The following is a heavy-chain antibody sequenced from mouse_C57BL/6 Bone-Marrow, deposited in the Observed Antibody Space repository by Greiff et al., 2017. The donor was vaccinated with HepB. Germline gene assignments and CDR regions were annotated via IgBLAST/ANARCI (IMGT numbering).Heavy chain of an antibody. Sequence: VQRVESGPELVKPGASVKISCKASGYAFSSSWMNWVKQRPGKGLEWIGRIYPGDGDTNYNGKFKGKATLTADKSSSTAYMQLSSLTSEDSAVYFCARRWDRAYWGQGTLVTVSA. CDR3: ARRWDRAY. CDR1: GYAFSSSW. CDR2: IYPGDGDT. J-gene: IGHJ3*01. V-gene: IGHV1-82*01. D-gene: IGHD3-3*01.